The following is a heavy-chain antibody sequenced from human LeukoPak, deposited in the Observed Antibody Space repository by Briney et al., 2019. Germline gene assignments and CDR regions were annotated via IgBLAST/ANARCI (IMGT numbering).Heavy chain of an antibody. CDR2: INPSGGST. CDR3: ASLSSYCTNGICSTVKYYFDY. V-gene: IGHV1-46*01. J-gene: IGHJ4*02. D-gene: IGHD2-8*01. Sequence: ASVKVSCKASGYTFTSYYMHWVRQAPGQGLEWMGIINPSGGSTSYAQKFQGRVTMTRDMSTSAVYMELSSLRPDDTAVYYCASLSSYCTNGICSTVKYYFDYWGQGTLVTVSS. CDR1: GYTFTSYY.